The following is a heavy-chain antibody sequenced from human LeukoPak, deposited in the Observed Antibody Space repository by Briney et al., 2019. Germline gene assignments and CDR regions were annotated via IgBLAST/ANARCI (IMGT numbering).Heavy chain of an antibody. V-gene: IGHV1-18*01. J-gene: IGHJ4*02. CDR1: GYTFTNYG. CDR2: ISANNGET. CDR3: ARVPPSAHQLLSSDF. D-gene: IGHD2-2*01. Sequence: ASVKVSCKASGYTFTNYGITWVRQAPGQGPESVGWISANNGETRFAQNLQGRVTMTTETSTRTAYMELRSLTSDDTAVYYCARVPPSAHQLLSSDFWGQGTQVSVSS.